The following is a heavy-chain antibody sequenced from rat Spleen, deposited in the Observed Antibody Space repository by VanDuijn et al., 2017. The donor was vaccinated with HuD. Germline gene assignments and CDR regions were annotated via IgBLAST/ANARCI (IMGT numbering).Heavy chain of an antibody. Sequence: QVQLKESGPGLVQPSQTLSLTCTVSGFALTSYDVHWVRQPPGQGLEWLGGIWGDGRTAYNSALKSRLSISRDTSKSQFFLKMNSLQTEDTGTYYCARDEGIIRAPVPYYFDYWGQGVMVTVSS. CDR1: GFALTSYD. CDR2: IWGDGRT. CDR3: ARDEGIIRAPVPYYFDY. D-gene: IGHD4-3*01. J-gene: IGHJ2*01. V-gene: IGHV2-32*01.